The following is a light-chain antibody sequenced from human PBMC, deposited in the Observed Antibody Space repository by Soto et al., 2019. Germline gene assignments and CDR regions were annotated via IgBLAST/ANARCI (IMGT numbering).Light chain of an antibody. V-gene: IGLV1-47*01. CDR1: SSNIGSNY. CDR2: RNN. CDR3: AAWDDSLSGVV. J-gene: IGLJ2*01. Sequence: QPVLTQPPSASGTPGQRVTISCSGSSSNIGSNYVFWYQHLPGTAPKLLIYRNNQRPSGVPDRFSGSKSGTSASLAISGLRSDDETDYYCAAWDDSLSGVVFGGGTKVTV.